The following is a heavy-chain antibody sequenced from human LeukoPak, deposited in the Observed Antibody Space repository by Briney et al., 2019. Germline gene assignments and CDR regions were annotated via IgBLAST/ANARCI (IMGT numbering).Heavy chain of an antibody. D-gene: IGHD5-18*01. J-gene: IGHJ6*02. Sequence: GGSLTLSCAASGFTVNSMYMSGDRQAPGKGLEGVSVIYGDVTTSYADSVKGRFTVSRDNSKNTLYLHMNSLRAEDTAVYYCAKDLGWVDTAMVNFMDVWGQGTTVTVSS. CDR2: IYGDVTT. CDR3: AKDLGWVDTAMVNFMDV. V-gene: IGHV3-53*01. CDR1: GFTVNSMY.